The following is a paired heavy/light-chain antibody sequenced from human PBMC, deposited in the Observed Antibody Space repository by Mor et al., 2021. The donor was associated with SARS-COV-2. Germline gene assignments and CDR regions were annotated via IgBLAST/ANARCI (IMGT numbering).Heavy chain of an antibody. Sequence: EVQLLESGGGLVQPGGSLRLSCAASGFTFSSYAMSWVRQAPGKGLEWVSAITSSGNRTYYVDSVKGRFTISRDKSKNTLYLQMNSLRAEDTAVYYCAKDLSGSSWYPNDYWGQGTLVTVSS. CDR1: GFTFSSYA. CDR2: ITSSGNRT. J-gene: IGHJ4*02. D-gene: IGHD6-13*01. CDR3: AKDLSGSSWYPNDY. V-gene: IGHV3-23*01.
Light chain of an antibody. Sequence: DIVMTQSPDSLAVSLGERATINCKSSQSVLYSSNNKNYLAWYQQKPGQPPKLLIYWASTRESGVPDRFSGSGSGTDFTLTVSSLQAEDVAVYYCQQYYSAPLTFGQGTKVEIK. CDR1: QSVLYSSNNKNY. CDR2: WAS. V-gene: IGKV4-1*01. CDR3: QQYYSAPLT. J-gene: IGKJ1*01.